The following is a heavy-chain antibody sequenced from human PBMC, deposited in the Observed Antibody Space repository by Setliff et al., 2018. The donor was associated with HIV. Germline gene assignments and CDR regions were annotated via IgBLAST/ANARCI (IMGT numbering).Heavy chain of an antibody. CDR2: INHSGSS. J-gene: IGHJ5*02. CDR3: ASRENPSGGYPKGWFDP. CDR1: GGSFSGHY. Sequence: SETLSLTCAVSGGSFSGHYWTWIRQPPGKGLEWIGEINHSGSSSYSPSLESRVTITVDTYKNQFSLKLRSVTAADTAVYYCASRENPSGGYPKGWFDPWGQGTLVTVSS. V-gene: IGHV4-34*01. D-gene: IGHD2-15*01.